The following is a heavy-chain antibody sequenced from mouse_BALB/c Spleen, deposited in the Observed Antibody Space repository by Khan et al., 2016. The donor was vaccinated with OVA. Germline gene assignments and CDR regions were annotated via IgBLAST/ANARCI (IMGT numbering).Heavy chain of an antibody. CDR3: ARNYRYDVYFDY. D-gene: IGHD2-14*01. V-gene: IGHV1S136*01. J-gene: IGHJ2*01. CDR2: IYPYNDDT. CDR1: GYTFTSYV. Sequence: VQLKESGPELVKPGASVKMSCKASGYTFTSYVIHWVKQKPGQGLEWIGYIYPYNDDTKSNEKFKGKATLTSDKSSSTAYMELRSLTSEDSAVYYWARNYRYDVYFDYWGQGTPLTVSS.